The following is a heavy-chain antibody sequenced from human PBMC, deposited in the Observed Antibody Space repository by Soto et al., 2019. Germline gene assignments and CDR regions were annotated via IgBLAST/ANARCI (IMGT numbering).Heavy chain of an antibody. CDR3: AGTVTNYYYYYMDV. CDR2: IYYSGST. J-gene: IGHJ6*03. Sequence: SETLSLTCTVSGGSISSSSYYWGWIRQPPGKGLEWIGSIYYSGSTYYNPSLKSRVTISVDTSKNQFSLKLSSVTAADTAVYYCAGTVTNYYYYYMDVWGKGTTVTVSS. D-gene: IGHD4-17*01. V-gene: IGHV4-39*01. CDR1: GGSISSSSYY.